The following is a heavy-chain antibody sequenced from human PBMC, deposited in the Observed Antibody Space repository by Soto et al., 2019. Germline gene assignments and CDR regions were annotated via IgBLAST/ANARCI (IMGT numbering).Heavy chain of an antibody. CDR1: GFSLSTSGVG. V-gene: IGHV2-5*02. CDR2: IYWDDDK. D-gene: IGHD1-26*01. CDR3: SNGSIIIFVDRRYLGHWFDP. Sequence: YGPTLVNPTQTLTLTCTFSGFSLSTSGVGVGWIRQPPGKALELLALIYWDDDKRYSPSLKSRLTITKDTSKNQVVLTMTNMDHMDTDKYYYSNGSIIIFVDRRYLGHWFDPWCQAILVTVS. J-gene: IGHJ5*02.